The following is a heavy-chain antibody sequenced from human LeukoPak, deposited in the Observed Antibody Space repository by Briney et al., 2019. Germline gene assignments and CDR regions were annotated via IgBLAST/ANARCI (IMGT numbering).Heavy chain of an antibody. Sequence: GGSLRLSCAASGFIFSSYAMSWVRQAPGKGLEWVSAIISSGTTTYYADSVRGRFTISRDNSKNTLYLQMNSLRAEDTAVYYCARPDYWGQGTLVTVSS. J-gene: IGHJ4*02. CDR1: GFIFSSYA. CDR2: IISSGTTT. CDR3: ARPDY. V-gene: IGHV3-23*01.